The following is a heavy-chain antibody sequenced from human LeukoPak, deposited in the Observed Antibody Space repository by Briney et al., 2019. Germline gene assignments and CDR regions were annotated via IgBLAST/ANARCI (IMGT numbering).Heavy chain of an antibody. D-gene: IGHD1-26*01. CDR3: ARGRSGSYHSPFDY. CDR2: IYYSGST. J-gene: IGHJ4*02. Sequence: PSETLSLTCTVSGGSISNYYWSWIRQPPGKGLEWIGYIYYSGSTNYNPSLESRVTISVDTSKNQFSLKLDSVTAADTAVYYCARGRSGSYHSPFDYWGRGTLVTVSS. CDR1: GGSISNYY. V-gene: IGHV4-59*13.